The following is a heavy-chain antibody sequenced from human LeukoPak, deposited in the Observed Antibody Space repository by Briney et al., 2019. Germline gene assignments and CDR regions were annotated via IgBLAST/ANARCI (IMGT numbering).Heavy chain of an antibody. CDR2: ISYDGSNK. Sequence: GGSLRLSCAASGFTFSSYGMHWVRQAPGKGLEWVAVISYDGSNKYYADSVKGRFTISRDNSKNTLYPQMNSLRAEDTAVYYCARATGASLFDYWGQGTLVTVSS. D-gene: IGHD2-2*01. J-gene: IGHJ4*02. CDR1: GFTFSSYG. V-gene: IGHV3-30*03. CDR3: ARATGASLFDY.